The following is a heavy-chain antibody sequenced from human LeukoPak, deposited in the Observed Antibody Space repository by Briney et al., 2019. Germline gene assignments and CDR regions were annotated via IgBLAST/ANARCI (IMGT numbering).Heavy chain of an antibody. J-gene: IGHJ4*02. CDR3: ARFAMKTSFDY. V-gene: IGHV3-53*01. Sequence: PGRSLRLSCAASGFTVSSHYMSWVRQAPGKGLEWVSVIYSGGSTYYADPVKGRFTISRDNSKNTLYLQMNSLRAEDTAVCYCARFAMKTSFDYWGQGTLVTVSS. CDR2: IYSGGST. D-gene: IGHD2-2*01. CDR1: GFTVSSHY.